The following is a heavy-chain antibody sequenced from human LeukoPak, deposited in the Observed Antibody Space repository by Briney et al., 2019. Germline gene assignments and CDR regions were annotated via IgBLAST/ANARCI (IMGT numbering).Heavy chain of an antibody. D-gene: IGHD3-22*01. Sequence: GSSVRVSCKASGGTFSSYAISWVRQAPGQGLEWMGVIIPIFGTANYAQKFQGRVTITTDESTSTAYMELSSLRSEDTAVYYCARESAYDSSGYYGNDAFDIWGQGTMVTVSS. CDR1: GGTFSSYA. J-gene: IGHJ3*02. CDR3: ARESAYDSSGYYGNDAFDI. V-gene: IGHV1-69*05. CDR2: IIPIFGTA.